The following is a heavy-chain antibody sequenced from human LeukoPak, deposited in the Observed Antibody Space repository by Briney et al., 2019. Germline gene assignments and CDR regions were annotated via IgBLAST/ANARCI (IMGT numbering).Heavy chain of an antibody. Sequence: SETLSLTCTVSGGSISSSSYYWGRIRPPPGKGLEWIGSIYYSGSTYYNPSLKSRVTISVDTSKNQFSPKLSSVTAADTAVYYCASTYSSGWYYFDYWGQGTLVTVSS. D-gene: IGHD6-19*01. J-gene: IGHJ4*02. CDR2: IYYSGST. CDR3: ASTYSSGWYYFDY. CDR1: GGSISSSSYY. V-gene: IGHV4-39*01.